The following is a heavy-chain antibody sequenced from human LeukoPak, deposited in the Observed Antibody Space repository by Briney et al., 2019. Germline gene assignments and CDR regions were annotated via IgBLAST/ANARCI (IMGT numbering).Heavy chain of an antibody. V-gene: IGHV4-59*01. D-gene: IGHD3-22*01. CDR3: ASGRYYYDSSGYNHNWFDP. J-gene: IGHJ5*02. Sequence: SETLSLTCTVSGGSISSYYWSWIRQPPGKGLEWIGYIYYSGSTNYNPSLKSRVTISVDTSKNQFSLKLSSVTAADTAVYYCASGRYYYDSSGYNHNWFDPWGQGTLVTVSP. CDR2: IYYSGST. CDR1: GGSISSYY.